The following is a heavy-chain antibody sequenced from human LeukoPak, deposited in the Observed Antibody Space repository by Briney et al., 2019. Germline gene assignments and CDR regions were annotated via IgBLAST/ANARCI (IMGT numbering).Heavy chain of an antibody. CDR1: GYTFTGYY. D-gene: IGHD3-22*01. V-gene: IGHV1-2*02. J-gene: IGHJ5*02. CDR3: ARDAPDAIPMIGREDYNNWLDP. CDR2: INPNSGGT. Sequence: ASVKVSCKASGYTFTGYYMHWVRQAPGQGLEWMGWINPNSGGTNYAQKFQGRVTMTRDTSISTAYMELSRLRSDDTAVYYCARDAPDAIPMIGREDYNNWLDPWGQGTLVTVPS.